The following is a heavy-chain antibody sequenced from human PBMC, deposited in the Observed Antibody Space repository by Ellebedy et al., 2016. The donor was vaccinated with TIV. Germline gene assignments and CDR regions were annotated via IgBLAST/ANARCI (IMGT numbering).Heavy chain of an antibody. J-gene: IGHJ6*02. CDR3: ARGSQGSGYYGMDV. CDR2: IIPILGIT. CDR1: GGTFSNYA. D-gene: IGHD3-3*01. Sequence: ASVKVSCKASGGTFSNYAISWVRQAPGQGLEWMGRIIPILGITNYAQKFQGRVTITADTSTSTDYMELSSLRSEDTAVYYCARGSQGSGYYGMDVWGQGTTVTVSS. V-gene: IGHV1-69*04.